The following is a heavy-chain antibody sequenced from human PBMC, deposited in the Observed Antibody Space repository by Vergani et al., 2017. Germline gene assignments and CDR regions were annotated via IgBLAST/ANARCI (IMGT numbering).Heavy chain of an antibody. D-gene: IGHD1-14*01. J-gene: IGHJ5*02. V-gene: IGHV3-33*01. Sequence: QVQLVESGGGVVQPGRSLRLSCEASGFTFNQYGMHWVRQAPGKGLEWVAVKGYDGNNKQYADSVKGRFTISRDNSKSTMYLQMNSLRDEDTGVYYCARDLRLLYNRFDPWGQGTLVTVSS. CDR1: GFTFNQYG. CDR3: ARDLRLLYNRFDP. CDR2: KGYDGNNK.